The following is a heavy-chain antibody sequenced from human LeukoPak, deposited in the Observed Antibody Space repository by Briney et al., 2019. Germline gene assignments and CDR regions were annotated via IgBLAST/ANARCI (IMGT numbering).Heavy chain of an antibody. CDR3: ARLIRGSGTYFNYEYFQH. J-gene: IGHJ1*01. Sequence: GGSLRLSCAASGFTVSSNFMSWVRQASGKGLEWVSVIYSGGTTYYADSLKGRFTISRDSSKNTLYLQMNSLRADDTAVYYCARLIRGSGTYFNYEYFQHWGQGTLVTVSS. CDR2: IYSGGTT. V-gene: IGHV3-53*01. D-gene: IGHD3-10*01. CDR1: GFTVSSNF.